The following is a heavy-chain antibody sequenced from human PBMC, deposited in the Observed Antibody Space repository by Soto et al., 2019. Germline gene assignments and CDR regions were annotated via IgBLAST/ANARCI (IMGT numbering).Heavy chain of an antibody. CDR3: ARLGGYVSVGYYYLWDS. D-gene: IGHD3-22*01. J-gene: IGHJ4*02. Sequence: LSLTCRVSDGSMNSDSSYWGWIRQPPGKGLEWIGVINHSGSTYHNLSLKGRVTMSVDASRSQFSLKLTSMTAADTAVYYCARLGGYVSVGYYYLWDSWGQGTLVTVSS. CDR1: DGSMNSDSSY. V-gene: IGHV4-39*01. CDR2: INHSGST.